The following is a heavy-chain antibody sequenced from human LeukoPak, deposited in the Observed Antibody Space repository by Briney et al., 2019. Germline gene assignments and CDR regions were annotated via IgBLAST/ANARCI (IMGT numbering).Heavy chain of an antibody. CDR1: GGSISSGGYY. D-gene: IGHD1-14*01. CDR2: IYYSGST. J-gene: IGHJ4*02. CDR3: ARGQYRAVFDY. V-gene: IGHV4-31*03. Sequence: SQTLSLTCTVSGGSISSGGYYWSWLRQPPGKGLEWIGYIYYSGSTYYNPSLKSRVTISVDTSRNQFSLKLSSVTAADTAVYYCARGQYRAVFDYWGQGTLVTVSS.